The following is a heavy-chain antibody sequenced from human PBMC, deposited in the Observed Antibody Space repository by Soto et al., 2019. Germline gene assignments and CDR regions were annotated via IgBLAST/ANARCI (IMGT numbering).Heavy chain of an antibody. CDR2: INQDGSAK. CDR1: GFTFRTYW. D-gene: IGHD3-22*01. V-gene: IGHV3-7*01. J-gene: IGHJ4*02. CDR3: VRFPFFDTSDLGY. Sequence: QPGGSLRLSCAASGFTFRTYWMNWVRQAPGKGLEWVAKINQDGSAKYYVDSVRGRFTISRDNAKNSLFLQMNSLRAEDTALYYCVRFPFFDTSDLGYWGQGTLVTVSS.